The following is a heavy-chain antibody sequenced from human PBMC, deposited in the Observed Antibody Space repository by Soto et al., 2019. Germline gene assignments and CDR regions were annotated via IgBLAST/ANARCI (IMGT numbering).Heavy chain of an antibody. V-gene: IGHV4-30-4*01. CDR1: GGSISSGDFY. Sequence: SETLSLTCTVSGGSISSGDFYWSWIRQPPGKGLEWIGYIYYSGSTSYNPSLMSRVTISVDTSKNQFSLTLCSVTAADTAVYYCARGSYYYDSGGYYHYWGQGTLVTVSA. CDR3: ARGSYYYDSGGYYHY. D-gene: IGHD3-22*01. J-gene: IGHJ4*02. CDR2: IYYSGST.